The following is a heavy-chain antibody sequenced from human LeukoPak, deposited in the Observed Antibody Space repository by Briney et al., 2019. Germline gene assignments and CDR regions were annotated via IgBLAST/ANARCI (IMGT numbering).Heavy chain of an antibody. V-gene: IGHV4-39*01. CDR2: IYYSGST. CDR1: GGSISSSSYY. CDR3: ARRMVRGTIDY. D-gene: IGHD3-10*01. J-gene: IGHJ4*02. Sequence: PSETLSLTCIVSGGSISSSSYYWGWIRQPPGKGLEWIGSIYYSGSTYYNPSLKSRVTISVDTSKNQFSLKLSSVTAADTAVYYCARRMVRGTIDYWGQGTLVTVSS.